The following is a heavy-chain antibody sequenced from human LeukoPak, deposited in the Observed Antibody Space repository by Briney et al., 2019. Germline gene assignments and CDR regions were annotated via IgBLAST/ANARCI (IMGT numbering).Heavy chain of an antibody. CDR2: INPNSGGT. Sequence: GASVKVSCKASGYTFTGYYMHWVRQAPGQGLEWMGRINPNSGGTNYAQKFQGRVTMIRDTSISTAYMELSRLRSDDTAVYYCARDATMVRGVIARYYYMDVWGKGTTVTVSS. J-gene: IGHJ6*03. CDR3: ARDATMVRGVIARYYYMDV. CDR1: GYTFTGYY. V-gene: IGHV1-2*06. D-gene: IGHD3-10*01.